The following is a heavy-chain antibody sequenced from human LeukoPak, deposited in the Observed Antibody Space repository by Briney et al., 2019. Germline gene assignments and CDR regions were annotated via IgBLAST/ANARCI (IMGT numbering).Heavy chain of an antibody. CDR3: LRDAQRPRLTPDY. CDR1: GYTFNTYG. Sequence: ASVKVSCKASGYTFNTYGISWVRQAPGQELEWMGWISTYNGDVIYVQNLQGRVTMTTDTSTSTAYMELMSLRSDDAAVYYCLRDAQRPRLTPDYWGQGTLVTVSS. CDR2: ISTYNGDV. D-gene: IGHD6-25*01. J-gene: IGHJ4*02. V-gene: IGHV1-18*01.